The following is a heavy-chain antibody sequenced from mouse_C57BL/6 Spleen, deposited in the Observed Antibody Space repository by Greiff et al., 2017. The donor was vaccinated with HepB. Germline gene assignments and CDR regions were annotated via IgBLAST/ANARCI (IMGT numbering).Heavy chain of an antibody. CDR2: IDPSDSYT. CDR3: ARLGGSSYGY. D-gene: IGHD1-1*01. J-gene: IGHJ3*01. CDR1: GYTFTSYW. V-gene: IGHV1-69*01. Sequence: QVQLQQPGAELVMPGASVKLSCKASGYTFTSYWMHWVKQRPGQGLEWIGEIDPSDSYTNYNQKFKGKSTLTVDKSSSTAYMQLSSLTSEDPAVYYCARLGGSSYGYWGQGTLVTVSA.